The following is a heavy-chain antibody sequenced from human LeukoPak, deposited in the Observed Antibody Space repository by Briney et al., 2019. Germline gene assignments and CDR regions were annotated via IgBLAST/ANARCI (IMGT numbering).Heavy chain of an antibody. CDR3: ARRTSTMRGLEWLSDVFDI. J-gene: IGHJ3*02. CDR2: INHRGST. Sequence: SETLSLTCTVSGGSISSGGYYWSWIRQAPGKGLEWVGEINHRGSTNYNPSLTSRLMLSVDTSKNQFSLELTSVTAADTALYFCARRTSTMRGLEWLSDVFDIWGPGTKVTVSS. V-gene: IGHV4-39*01. CDR1: GGSISSGGYY. D-gene: IGHD3-3*01.